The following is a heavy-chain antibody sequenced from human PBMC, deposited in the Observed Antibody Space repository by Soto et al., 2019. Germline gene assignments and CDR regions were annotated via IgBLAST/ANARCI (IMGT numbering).Heavy chain of an antibody. CDR3: AKREGQAWSRDHFYYYAMEV. D-gene: IGHD3-3*01. CDR2: ISHEGVMK. Sequence: QVQLVESGGGVVQPGRSLRLSCTASGFTFESYGMHWVRQTPGKGLEWLAYISHEGVMKFYAGSVKGRFTISRDNSKKTLYLPLSSLRPDDTAVYYWAKREGQAWSRDHFYYYAMEVWGRGTTVTVSS. V-gene: IGHV3-30*18. CDR1: GFTFESYG. J-gene: IGHJ6*02.